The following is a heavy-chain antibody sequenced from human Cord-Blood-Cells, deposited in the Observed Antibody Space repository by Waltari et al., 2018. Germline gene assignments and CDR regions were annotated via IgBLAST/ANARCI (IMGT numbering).Heavy chain of an antibody. D-gene: IGHD2-2*01. Sequence: QVQLVESGGGVVQPGRSLRLSCAASGFTFSSYGLHWVRQAPGKGLEWVAVILYEGSNKYYADSVNGRLTIARDNSKNTLYLQMNSLRAEDTAVYYCARGEVVPADIDYWGQGTLVTVSS. V-gene: IGHV3-30*03. CDR3: ARGEVVPADIDY. CDR1: GFTFSSYG. CDR2: ILYEGSNK. J-gene: IGHJ4*02.